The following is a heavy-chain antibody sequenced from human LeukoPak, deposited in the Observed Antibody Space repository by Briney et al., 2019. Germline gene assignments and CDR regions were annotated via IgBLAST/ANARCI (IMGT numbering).Heavy chain of an antibody. J-gene: IGHJ4*02. D-gene: IGHD3-10*01. Sequence: GGSLRLSCIASGFTFSNYWMHWVRQAPGKGLVWISRINSDGSSTSYADSVKGRFTISRDNAKNTLYLQMNSLRAEDTAVYYCAREVGSGNSDRYFDYWGQGTLVTVSS. CDR1: GFTFSNYW. V-gene: IGHV3-74*01. CDR2: INSDGSST. CDR3: AREVGSGNSDRYFDY.